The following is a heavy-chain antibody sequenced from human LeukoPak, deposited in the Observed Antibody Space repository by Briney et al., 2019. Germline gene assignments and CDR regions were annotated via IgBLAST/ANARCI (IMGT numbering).Heavy chain of an antibody. J-gene: IGHJ4*02. CDR2: IYYSGST. CDR3: AKDQVVRGVTPPHY. V-gene: IGHV4-39*07. CDR1: GGSISSSSYY. D-gene: IGHD3-10*01. Sequence: SETLSLTCTVSGGSISSSSYYWGWIRQAPGKGLEWIGSIYYSGSTYYNPSLKSRVTISVDTSKNQFSLKLSSVTAADTAVYYCAKDQVVRGVTPPHYWGQGTLVTVSS.